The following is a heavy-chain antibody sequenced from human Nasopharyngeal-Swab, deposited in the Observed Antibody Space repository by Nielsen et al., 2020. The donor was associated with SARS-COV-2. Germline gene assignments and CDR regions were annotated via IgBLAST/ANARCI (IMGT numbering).Heavy chain of an antibody. V-gene: IGHV3-49*03. CDR1: GFNLGYFA. J-gene: IGHJ4*02. CDR3: TRGNSGWYGVGHF. Sequence: GGSLRLSCTASGFNLGYFAMSWFRQAPGKGLEWVGFIRSKAYGGTTEYAASVKGRFTISRDDPKSIAYLEMNSLKTEDTAVYYCTRGNSGWYGVGHFWGQGTLVRDSS. D-gene: IGHD6-19*01. CDR2: IRSKAYGGTT.